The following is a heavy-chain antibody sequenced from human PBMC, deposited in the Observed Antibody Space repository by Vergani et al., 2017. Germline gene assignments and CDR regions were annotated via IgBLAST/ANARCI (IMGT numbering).Heavy chain of an antibody. J-gene: IGHJ6*03. CDR3: ARDRYGSGFYYYYMEV. Sequence: QLQLQESGSGLVKPSQTLSLTCAVSGGSISSGGYYWSWIRQPAGKGLEWIGRIYTSGSTNYNPSLKSRVTISVDTSKNQFSLKLSSVTAADTAVYYCARDRYGSGFYYYYMEVWGKGSTVTVSS. V-gene: IGHV4-61*02. CDR2: IYTSGST. CDR1: GGSISSGGYY. D-gene: IGHD3-10*01.